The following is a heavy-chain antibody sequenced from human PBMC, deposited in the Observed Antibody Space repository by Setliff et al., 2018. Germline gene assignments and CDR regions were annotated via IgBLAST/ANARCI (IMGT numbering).Heavy chain of an antibody. V-gene: IGHV1-46*04. CDR1: GYTFTSYY. D-gene: IGHD3-22*01. CDR2: INPSGGST. J-gene: IGHJ4*02. CDR3: AKVLDTTGYYYFDF. Sequence: ASVKVSCKASGYTFTSYYMHWVRQAPGQGLEWMGIINPSGGSTSYADSVRGRFTISRDGSKSTLYLDMSSLRSEDTAVYYCAKVLDTTGYYYFDFWGQGTLVTVSS.